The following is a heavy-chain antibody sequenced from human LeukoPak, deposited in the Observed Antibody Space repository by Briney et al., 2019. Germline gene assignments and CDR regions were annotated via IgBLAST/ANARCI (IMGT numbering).Heavy chain of an antibody. CDR2: ISGSGGAT. CDR3: ARGGVDYYGSGTYYLMYYFDY. D-gene: IGHD3-10*01. J-gene: IGHJ4*02. CDR1: GFTFNTYG. Sequence: PGGSLRLSCAASGFTFNTYGMSWVRQAPGKGLEWVSGISGSGGATYYADSVKGRFTISRDDPHNTQMNSLRAEDTAVYFCARGGVDYYGSGTYYLMYYFDYWGQGALVTVSS. V-gene: IGHV3-23*01.